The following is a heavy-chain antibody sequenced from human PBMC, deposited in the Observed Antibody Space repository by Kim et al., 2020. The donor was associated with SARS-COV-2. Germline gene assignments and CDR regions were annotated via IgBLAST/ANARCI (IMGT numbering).Heavy chain of an antibody. V-gene: IGHV3-7*03. D-gene: IGHD6-13*01. CDR3: ARDQRYSSSWYVY. Sequence: SVDSVKGRFTISRDNAKNSLYLQMNSLRAEDTAVYYCARDQRYSSSWYVYWGQGTLVTVSS. J-gene: IGHJ4*02.